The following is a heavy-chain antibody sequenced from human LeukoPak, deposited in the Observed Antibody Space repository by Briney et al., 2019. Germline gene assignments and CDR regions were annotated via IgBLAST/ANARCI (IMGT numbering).Heavy chain of an antibody. CDR1: GGSISSGGYS. J-gene: IGHJ4*02. D-gene: IGHD3-22*01. Sequence: SETLSLTCAVSGGSISSGGYSWSWIRQPPGKGLEWIGYIYHSGSTYYNPSLKSRVTISVDRSKNQFSLKLSSVTAADTAVYYCARSKAYDSSGYFNWGQGTLVTVSS. CDR2: IYHSGST. CDR3: ARSKAYDSSGYFN. V-gene: IGHV4-30-2*01.